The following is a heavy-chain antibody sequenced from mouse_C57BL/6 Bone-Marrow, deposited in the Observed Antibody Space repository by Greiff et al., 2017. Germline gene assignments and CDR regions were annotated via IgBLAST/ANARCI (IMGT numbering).Heavy chain of an antibody. J-gene: IGHJ3*01. CDR1: GYTFTSYW. D-gene: IGHD1-1*01. Sequence: QVQLQQPGAELVRPGTSVKLSCKASGYTFTSYWMHWVKQRPGQGLEWIGVIDPSDSYTNYNQKFKGKATLTVDTSSSTAYMQLSSLTSEDSAVYDCATQILDYYGSSPPFAYGGQGTLVTVSA. CDR3: ATQILDYYGSSPPFAY. V-gene: IGHV1-59*01. CDR2: IDPSDSYT.